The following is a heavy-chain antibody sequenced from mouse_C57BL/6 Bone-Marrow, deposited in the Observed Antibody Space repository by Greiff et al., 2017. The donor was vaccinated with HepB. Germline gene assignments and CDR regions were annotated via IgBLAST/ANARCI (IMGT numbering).Heavy chain of an antibody. CDR2: IYPGNSDT. Sequence: DVKLQESGTVLARPGASVKMSCKTSGYTFTSYWMHWVKQRPGQGLEWIGAIYPGNSDTSYNQKFKGKATLTAVTSASTAYMELSSLTNEDSAVYYCTRSLYDGYWFAYWGQGTLVTVSA. J-gene: IGHJ3*01. V-gene: IGHV1-5*01. CDR3: TRSLYDGYWFAY. CDR1: GYTFTSYW. D-gene: IGHD2-3*01.